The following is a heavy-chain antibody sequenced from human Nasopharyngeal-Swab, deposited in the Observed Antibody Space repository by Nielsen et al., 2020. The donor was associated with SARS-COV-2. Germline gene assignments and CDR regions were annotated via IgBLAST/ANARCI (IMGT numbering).Heavy chain of an antibody. Sequence: SETLSLTCTVSGGSISSGSYYWSWIRQPAGKGLEWIGRIYTSGSTNYNPSLKSRVTISVDTSKNQFSLKLSSVTAADTAVYYCARDPSSYYDILTGYGGDAFDIWGQGRMVTVSS. CDR3: ARDPSSYYDILTGYGGDAFDI. CDR1: GGSISSGSYY. J-gene: IGHJ3*02. CDR2: IYTSGST. V-gene: IGHV4-61*02. D-gene: IGHD3-9*01.